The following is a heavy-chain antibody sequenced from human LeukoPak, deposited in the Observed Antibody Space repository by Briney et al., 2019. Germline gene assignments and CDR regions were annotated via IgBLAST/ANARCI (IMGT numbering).Heavy chain of an antibody. V-gene: IGHV4-59*08. CDR1: GGSISSSY. Sequence: PSETLSLTCTVSGGSISSSYWSWIRQPPGKGLEWIGYIYFSGSTNYNPSLKSRVTISVDTSKNQFSLKLSSVTAADTAVYYCARSPNYYYMDIWRKVTTVTVSS. CDR3: ARSPNYYYMDI. J-gene: IGHJ6*03. CDR2: IYFSGST.